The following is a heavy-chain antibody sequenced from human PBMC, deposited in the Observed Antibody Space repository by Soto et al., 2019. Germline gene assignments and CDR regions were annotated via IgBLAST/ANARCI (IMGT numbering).Heavy chain of an antibody. CDR2: VNHSGST. J-gene: IGHJ2*01. Sequence: QVRLQQWGAGLLKPSETLSLTCAVYGASFSDSYWNWIRQPPGKGLEWIGEVNHSGSTIYNTSLESXVTXSXVTSRKQFTLKMRSATAADTAVYYCASEVPSRYFDLWGRGTPVTVSS. CDR1: GASFSDSY. CDR3: ASEVPSRYFDL. D-gene: IGHD1-1*01. V-gene: IGHV4-34*01.